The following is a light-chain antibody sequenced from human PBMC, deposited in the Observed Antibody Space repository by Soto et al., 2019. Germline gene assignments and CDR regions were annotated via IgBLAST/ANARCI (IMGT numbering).Light chain of an antibody. J-gene: IGLJ1*01. CDR3: AAWDDRLRGYV. CDR1: TSNIGTNA. CDR2: YSN. V-gene: IGLV1-47*01. Sequence: SALTQSASASGTPGQRVTISCSGGTSNIGTNAVYWFQLLPGTAPKLLIYYSNHRPSGISDRFSGSKSGTSASLAISGLRPEDEADYYCAAWDDRLRGYVFATGTKVTVL.